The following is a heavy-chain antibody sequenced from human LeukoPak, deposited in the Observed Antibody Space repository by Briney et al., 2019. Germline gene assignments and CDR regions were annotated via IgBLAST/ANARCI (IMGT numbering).Heavy chain of an antibody. Sequence: PGGSLRLSCAASGFTFSDYYMSWIRQAPGKGLEWVSAISGSGGSTYYADSVKGRFTISRDNSKNTLYLQMNSLRAEDTAVYYCLRGKVAREGYWGQGTLVTVSS. CDR1: GFTFSDYY. J-gene: IGHJ4*02. D-gene: IGHD1-26*01. CDR2: ISGSGGST. CDR3: LRGKVAREGY. V-gene: IGHV3-23*01.